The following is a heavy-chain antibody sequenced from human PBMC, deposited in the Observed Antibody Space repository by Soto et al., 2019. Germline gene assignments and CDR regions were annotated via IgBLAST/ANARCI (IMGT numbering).Heavy chain of an antibody. CDR1: GASISVYS. CDR2: IYYSGST. V-gene: IGHV4-59*01. D-gene: IGHD4-17*01. J-gene: IGHJ6*02. CDR3: ARDNRSRWSHNYGDVRYYYYYGMDV. Sequence: PSETLSLTCTVSGASISVYSWSWIRQPPGKGLEWIGYIYYSGSTNYNPSLKSRVAISVDTSKNQFSLNLSSVTAADTAVYYCARDNRSRWSHNYGDVRYYYYYGMDVWGQGTTVTVSS.